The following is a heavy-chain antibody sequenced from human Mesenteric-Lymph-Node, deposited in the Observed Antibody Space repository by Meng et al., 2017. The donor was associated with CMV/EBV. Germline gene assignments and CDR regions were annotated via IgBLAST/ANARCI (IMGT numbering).Heavy chain of an antibody. CDR2: IIPLLGVP. V-gene: IGHV1-69*04. Sequence: SVKVSCKPSGGTLNSYTTTWVRQAPGQGLEWMGMIIPLLGVPDYAQQFQGRVTITADKSTGTAYMELSSLKSEDTAVYYCARDFLPSGGVVVPTAIPPVYWGQGTLVTVSS. CDR3: ARDFLPSGGVVVPTAIPPVY. J-gene: IGHJ4*02. D-gene: IGHD2-2*02. CDR1: GGTLNSYT.